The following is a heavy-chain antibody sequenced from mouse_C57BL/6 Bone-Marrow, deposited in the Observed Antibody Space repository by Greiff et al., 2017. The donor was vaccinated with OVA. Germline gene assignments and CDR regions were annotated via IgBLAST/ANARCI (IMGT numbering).Heavy chain of an antibody. CDR2: INPSTGGT. CDR3: AKLGRGAPGFAY. CDR1: GYSFTGYY. V-gene: IGHV1-42*01. D-gene: IGHD4-1*01. Sequence: VQLKQSGPELVKPGASVKISCKASGYSFTGYYMNWVKQSPEKSLEWIGEINPSTGGTTYNQKFKAKATLTVDKSSSTAYMQLKSLTSEDSAVYYCAKLGRGAPGFAYWGQGTLVTVSA. J-gene: IGHJ3*01.